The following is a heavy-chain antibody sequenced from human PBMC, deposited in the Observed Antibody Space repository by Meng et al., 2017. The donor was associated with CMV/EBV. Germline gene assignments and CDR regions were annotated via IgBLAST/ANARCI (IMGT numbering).Heavy chain of an antibody. Sequence: ASVKVSCKVSGYTLTELSMHWVRQAPGKGLEWMGGFDPEDGETIYAQKFQGRVTMTEDTSTDTAYMELSSLRSEDTAVYYWATAKLDQEWFDPWGQGTLVTVSS. V-gene: IGHV1-24*01. J-gene: IGHJ5*02. D-gene: IGHD1/OR15-1a*01. CDR3: ATAKLDQEWFDP. CDR1: GYTLTELS. CDR2: FDPEDGET.